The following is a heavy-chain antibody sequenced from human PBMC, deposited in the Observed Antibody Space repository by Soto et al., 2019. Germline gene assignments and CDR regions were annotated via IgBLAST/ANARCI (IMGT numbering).Heavy chain of an antibody. D-gene: IGHD5-18*01. V-gene: IGHV3-53*01. J-gene: IGHJ6*02. Sequence: GGSLRLSCAASGFTFSSYARSWVRQAPGKGLEWVSVIYSGGSTYYADSVKGRFTISRDNSKNTLYLQMNSLRAEDTAVYYCARGSYSYGFCGMDVWGQGTTVTVSS. CDR2: IYSGGST. CDR3: ARGSYSYGFCGMDV. CDR1: GFTFSSYA.